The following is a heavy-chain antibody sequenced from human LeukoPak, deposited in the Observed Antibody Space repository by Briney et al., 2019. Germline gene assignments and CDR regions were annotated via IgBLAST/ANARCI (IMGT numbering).Heavy chain of an antibody. V-gene: IGHV1-24*01. J-gene: IGHJ5*02. Sequence: ASVKVSCKVSGYTLTELSMHWVRQAPGKGLEWMGGFDPEGGETIYAQKFQGRVTMTEDTSTDTAYMELSSLRSEDTAVYYCAGQLLPNNWFDPWGQGTLVTVSS. CDR3: AGQLLPNNWFDP. CDR2: FDPEGGET. CDR1: GYTLTELS. D-gene: IGHD2-15*01.